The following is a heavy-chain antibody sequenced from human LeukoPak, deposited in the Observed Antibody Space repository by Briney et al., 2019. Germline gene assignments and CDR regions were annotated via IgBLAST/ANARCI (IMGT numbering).Heavy chain of an antibody. CDR1: GFTFSSYG. CDR2: IRYDGSNK. CDR3: AKDRGISITMVRGVIRSFDY. Sequence: GGSLRLSCAASGFTFSSYGMHWVRQAPGKGLEWVAFIRYDGSNKYYADSVKGRFTISRDNSKNTLYLQTNSLRAEDTAVYYCAKDRGISITMVRGVIRSFDYWGQGTLVTVSS. D-gene: IGHD3-10*01. J-gene: IGHJ4*02. V-gene: IGHV3-30*02.